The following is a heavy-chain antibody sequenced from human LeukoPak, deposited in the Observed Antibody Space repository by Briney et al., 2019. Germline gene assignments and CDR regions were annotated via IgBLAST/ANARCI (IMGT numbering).Heavy chain of an antibody. CDR1: GFSVSSSY. CDR2: IYSGGST. V-gene: IGHV3-53*01. J-gene: IGHJ4*02. Sequence: VGSLRLSCAASGFSVSSSYMSWVRQAPGKGLEWVSVIYSGGSTNYADSVKGRFTISRDNSKNTVYLQMNSLTAEDTAVYSCTRALGGSSDYWGQGTLVTVSS. CDR3: TRALGGSSDY. D-gene: IGHD1-26*01.